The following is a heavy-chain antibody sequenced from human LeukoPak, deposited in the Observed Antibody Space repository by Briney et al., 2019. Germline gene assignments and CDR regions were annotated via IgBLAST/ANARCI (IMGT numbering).Heavy chain of an antibody. CDR2: ISSSSYI. J-gene: IGHJ6*03. CDR1: GFTFSSDS. V-gene: IGHV3-21*01. CDR3: TITGITSYYYYMDV. D-gene: IGHD1-14*01. Sequence: PGGSLRLSCAASGFTFSSDSMNWVRQAPGKGLEWVSSISSSSYIYYADSVKGRFTISRDNAKNSLYLQMNSLRAEDTAVYYCTITGITSYYYYMDVWGKGTTVTVSS.